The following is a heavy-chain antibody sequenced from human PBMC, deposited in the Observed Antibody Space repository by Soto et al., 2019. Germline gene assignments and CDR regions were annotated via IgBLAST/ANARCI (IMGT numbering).Heavy chain of an antibody. D-gene: IGHD3-22*01. CDR1: GGSISSSSYY. CDR3: ARLIISLGGYPRGMDV. CDR2: IYYSGST. V-gene: IGHV4-39*01. J-gene: IGHJ6*02. Sequence: QLQLQESGPGLVKPSETLSLTCTVSGGSISSSSYYWGWIRQPPGKGLEWIGSIYYSGSTYYNPSLKSRVTISVDTSKNQFSLKLSSVTAADTAVYYCARLIISLGGYPRGMDVWGQGTTVTVSS.